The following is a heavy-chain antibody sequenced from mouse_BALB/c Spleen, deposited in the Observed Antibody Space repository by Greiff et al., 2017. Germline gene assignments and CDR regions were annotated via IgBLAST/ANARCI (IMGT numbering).Heavy chain of an antibody. J-gene: IGHJ2*01. Sequence: QVQLQQSGPGLVAPSQSLSITCTVSGFSLTDYGVSWIRQPPGKGLEWLGVIWGGGSTYYNSALKSRLSISKDNSKSQVFLKMNSLQTDDTAMYYCAKHAYGYGYYFGYWGQGTTLTVSS. CDR2: IWGGGST. CDR3: AKHAYGYGYYFGY. D-gene: IGHD2-2*01. V-gene: IGHV2-6-5*01. CDR1: GFSLTDYG.